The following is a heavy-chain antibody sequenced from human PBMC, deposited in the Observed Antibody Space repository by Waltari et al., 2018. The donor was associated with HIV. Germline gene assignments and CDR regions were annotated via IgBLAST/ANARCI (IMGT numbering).Heavy chain of an antibody. J-gene: IGHJ4*02. V-gene: IGHV3-74*01. CDR1: GFTFSNYW. Sequence: VQLLESGGGLVQPGGSLRLSCVASGFTFSNYWMHWVRQAPGKGLEWVSSIKGDGSVINYADSVKGRFTISRDNAKNTVYLQMNSLRVEETAVYFCAGGWSLNYWGQGALVTVSS. CDR3: AGGWSLNY. CDR2: IKGDGSVI. D-gene: IGHD2-15*01.